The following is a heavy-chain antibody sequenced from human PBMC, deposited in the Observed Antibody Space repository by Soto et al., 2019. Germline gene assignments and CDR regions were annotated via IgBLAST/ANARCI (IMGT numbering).Heavy chain of an antibody. CDR1: GDSINSANR. D-gene: IGHD6-13*01. Sequence: SETLFHICAVHGDSINSANRWCWVRHSPGKGLEWIGEIYHSGSTNYNPSLKSRVIISVDKSKNQFSLKLNSVTDADTAVYYCARGERQQQRDYWGQGTLVTVS. CDR3: ARGERQQQRDY. CDR2: IYHSGST. V-gene: IGHV4-4*02. J-gene: IGHJ4*02.